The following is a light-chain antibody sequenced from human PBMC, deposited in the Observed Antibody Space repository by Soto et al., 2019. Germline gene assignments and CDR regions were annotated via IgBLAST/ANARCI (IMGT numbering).Light chain of an antibody. CDR3: QQYASSPRT. Sequence: EILLTQSPGTLSLSPGERATLSCRASQSVTNNYLAWYQQKPGQAPRLLIYGASSRATGIPDRFSGSGSGTYLALTISRLESEDFAVYYCQQYASSPRTFGQGTKVEIK. CDR1: QSVTNNY. J-gene: IGKJ1*01. CDR2: GAS. V-gene: IGKV3-20*01.